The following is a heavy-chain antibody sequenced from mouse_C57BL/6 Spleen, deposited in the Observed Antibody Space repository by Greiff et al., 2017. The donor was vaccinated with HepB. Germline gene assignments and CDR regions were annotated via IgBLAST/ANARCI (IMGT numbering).Heavy chain of an antibody. CDR1: GYTFTSYW. CDR3: ARKAMITTVDY. V-gene: IGHV1-50*01. J-gene: IGHJ2*01. Sequence: VQLQQPGAELVKPGASVKLSCRASGYTFTSYWMQWVKQRPGQGLEWIGEIDPSDSYTNYNQKFKGKATLTVDTSSSTAYMQLSSLTSEDSAVYYCARKAMITTVDYWGQGTTLTVSS. D-gene: IGHD2-4*01. CDR2: IDPSDSYT.